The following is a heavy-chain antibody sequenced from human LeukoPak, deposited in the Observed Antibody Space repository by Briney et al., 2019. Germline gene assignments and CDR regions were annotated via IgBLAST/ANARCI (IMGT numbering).Heavy chain of an antibody. CDR3: ARSKRSYFDY. D-gene: IGHD4-11*01. V-gene: IGHV4-31*03. CDR2: IYYSGST. Sequence: ASETLSLTCTVSGGSISSGGYYWSWIRQHPGKGLEWIGYIYYSGSTYYNPSLKSRVTISVDTSKNQFSLKLSSVTAADTAVYYCARSKRSYFDYWGQGTLVTVSS. J-gene: IGHJ4*02. CDR1: GGSISSGGYY.